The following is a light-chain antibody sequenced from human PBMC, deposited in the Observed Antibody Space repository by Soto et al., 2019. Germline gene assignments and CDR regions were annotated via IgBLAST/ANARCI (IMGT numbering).Light chain of an antibody. CDR3: QQYGSSPQT. Sequence: EIVLTQSPGTLYLSPGQSATLSCRASQSVNSSYLAWFQQKPGQAPRLLIDGASTRATGIPDRFSGSGAGTVFTLTSSILAPEEFAVYYCQQYGSSPQTFGQGTKVE. CDR1: QSVNSSY. J-gene: IGKJ1*01. V-gene: IGKV3-20*01. CDR2: GAS.